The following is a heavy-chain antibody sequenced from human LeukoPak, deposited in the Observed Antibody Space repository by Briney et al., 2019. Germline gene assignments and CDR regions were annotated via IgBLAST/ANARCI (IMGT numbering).Heavy chain of an antibody. CDR1: GFTFSDYY. J-gene: IGHJ3*02. CDR3: ARVLAVAGSHDAFDI. D-gene: IGHD6-19*01. CDR2: ISSSGSTI. V-gene: IGHV3-11*01. Sequence: PGGSLRLSCAASGFTFSDYYMSWVRQAPRKGLEWVSYISSSGSTIYYADSVKGRFTISRDNAKNSLYLQMNSLRAEDTAVYYCARVLAVAGSHDAFDIWGQGTMVTVSS.